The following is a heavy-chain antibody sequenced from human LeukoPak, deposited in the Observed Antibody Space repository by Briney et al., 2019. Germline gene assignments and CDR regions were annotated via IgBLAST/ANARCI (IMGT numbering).Heavy chain of an antibody. Sequence: PSETLSLTCTVSGGSISSSSYYWGWIRQPPGKGLEWIGSIYYSGSTYYNPSLKSRVTISVDTSKNQFSLKLSSVTAADTAVYYCATIGAPPWYWSQGTLVTVSS. V-gene: IGHV4-39*07. CDR3: ATIGAPPWY. D-gene: IGHD3-22*01. CDR1: GGSISSSSYY. CDR2: IYYSGST. J-gene: IGHJ4*02.